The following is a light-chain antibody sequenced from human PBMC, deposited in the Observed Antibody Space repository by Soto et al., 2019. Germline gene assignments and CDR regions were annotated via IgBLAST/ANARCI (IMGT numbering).Light chain of an antibody. Sequence: AIQMTQSPSSLSASVGDRVTITCGASQGIRNDLAWYQQKPGQAPKLLLYAASSLQGGVPSRFSGSGSGTDFTLTISSLQPEDFATYYCLQDYGYPRTFGQGTKVEIK. J-gene: IGKJ1*01. CDR1: QGIRND. CDR3: LQDYGYPRT. V-gene: IGKV1-6*01. CDR2: AAS.